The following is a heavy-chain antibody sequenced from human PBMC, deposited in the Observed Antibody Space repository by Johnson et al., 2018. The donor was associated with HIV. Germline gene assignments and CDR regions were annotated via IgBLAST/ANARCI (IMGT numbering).Heavy chain of an antibody. J-gene: IGHJ3*02. Sequence: VQLVESGGGLIQPGGSLRLSCAASGFIVSSYDMHWVRQATGKGLEWVSAIGTAGDTYYPGSVKGRFTISRENAKNSLYLQMNSLGAGDTAVYYCARGAPDSDAFDIWGQGTM. CDR3: ARGAPDSDAFDI. D-gene: IGHD3-22*01. CDR2: IGTAGDT. V-gene: IGHV3-13*01. CDR1: GFIVSSYD.